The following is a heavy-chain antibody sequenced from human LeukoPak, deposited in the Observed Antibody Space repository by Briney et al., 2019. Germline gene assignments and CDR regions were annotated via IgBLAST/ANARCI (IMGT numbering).Heavy chain of an antibody. D-gene: IGHD6-19*01. V-gene: IGHV3-23*01. CDR3: ANSPIAVAGTLDY. CDR2: ISGSGGST. CDR1: GFTFSSTS. J-gene: IGHJ4*02. Sequence: GGSLRLSCAASGFTFSSTSMSWVRQAPGKGLEWVSAISGSGGSTYYADSVKGRFTISRDNSKNTLYLQMNGLRAEDTAVYYCANSPIAVAGTLDYWGQGTLVTVSS.